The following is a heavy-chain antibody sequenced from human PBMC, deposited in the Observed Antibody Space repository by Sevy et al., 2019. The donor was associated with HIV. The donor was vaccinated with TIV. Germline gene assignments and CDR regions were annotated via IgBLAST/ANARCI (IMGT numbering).Heavy chain of an antibody. D-gene: IGHD6-19*01. V-gene: IGHV4-39*01. J-gene: IGHJ4*02. CDR2: IYYSGST. CDR1: SGSISSSSYY. CDR3: ARRPLVSVAGRSDY. Sequence: SETLSLTCTVSSGSISSSSYYWGWIRQPPGKGLEWIGTIYYSGSTYYNPSLKSRVTISVDTSKNQFSLKLSSVTAADTAVYYCARRPLVSVAGRSDYWGQGTLVTVSS.